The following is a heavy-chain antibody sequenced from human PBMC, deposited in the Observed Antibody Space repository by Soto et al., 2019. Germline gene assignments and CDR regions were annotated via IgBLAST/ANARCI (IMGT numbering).Heavy chain of an antibody. J-gene: IGHJ4*02. Sequence: SHTLSLTCAISGYSVSSNRAAWNLIRQSPSRGLEWLGRTYYRSKWYNDYAVSVKSRITINPDTSTNQFSLQLNSVTPEDTAVYYCARDGVYSSGWQLDYWGQGTLVTVSS. V-gene: IGHV6-1*01. CDR3: ARDGVYSSGWQLDY. D-gene: IGHD6-19*01. CDR1: GYSVSSNRAA. CDR2: TYYRSKWYN.